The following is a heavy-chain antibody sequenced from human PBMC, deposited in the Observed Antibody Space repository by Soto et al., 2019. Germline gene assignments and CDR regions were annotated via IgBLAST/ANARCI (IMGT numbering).Heavy chain of an antibody. CDR2: IRSKANSYAT. CDR1: GFTFSGSA. J-gene: IGHJ6*02. CDR3: TRHSGIAARPDKIYGMDV. D-gene: IGHD6-6*01. Sequence: GGPQLSCAASGFTFSGSAMHWVRQASGKGLEWVGRIRSKANSYATAYAASVKGRFTISRDDSKNTAYLQMNSLKTEDTAVYYCTRHSGIAARPDKIYGMDVWGQGTTVTVS. V-gene: IGHV3-73*01.